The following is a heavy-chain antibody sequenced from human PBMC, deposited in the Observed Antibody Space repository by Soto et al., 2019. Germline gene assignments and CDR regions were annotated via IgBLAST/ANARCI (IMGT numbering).Heavy chain of an antibody. CDR2: ISYSGST. J-gene: IGHJ3*02. Sequence: QVRLQESGPGLVKPSETLSLTCTVSGGSVSSTTYYWSWIRQPPGKGLEWIGYISYSGSTNYNPSLKSRVTISVDTSNNQFSLRLSSVTTADTAIYYCAREVYGDSPDAFDIWGQGTMVTVS. CDR1: GGSVSSTTYY. D-gene: IGHD4-17*01. V-gene: IGHV4-61*01. CDR3: AREVYGDSPDAFDI.